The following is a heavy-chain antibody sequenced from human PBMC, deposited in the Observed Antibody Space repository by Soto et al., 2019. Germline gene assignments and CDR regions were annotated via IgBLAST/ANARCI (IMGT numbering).Heavy chain of an antibody. J-gene: IGHJ4*02. D-gene: IGHD3-22*01. V-gene: IGHV1-18*01. CDR3: VRDTYYYHSSGPAPFEY. Sequence: QIQLVPSGTEVKRSGASVKVSCKTSGYSFTTYGLSWVRQAPGRGLEWVGWISGYNGNTNYAQKFQGTVILTTDTPTTTGYMEIKSLSSDDTAVYYCVRDTYYYHSSGPAPFEYWGQGTQVTVSS. CDR1: GYSFTTYG. CDR2: ISGYNGNT.